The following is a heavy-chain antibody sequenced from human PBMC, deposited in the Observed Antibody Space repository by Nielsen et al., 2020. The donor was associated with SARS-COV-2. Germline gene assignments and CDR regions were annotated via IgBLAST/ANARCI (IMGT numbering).Heavy chain of an antibody. CDR2: MNPNSGNT. V-gene: IGHV1-8*01. CDR3: ARELLGGSSGRMFGTYYYYGMDV. J-gene: IGHJ6*02. Sequence: ASVKVSCKASGYTFTSYDINWVRQATGQGLEWMGWMNPNSGNTGYAQKFQGRVTMTRNTSISTAYMELSSLRSEDTAVYYCARELLGGSSGRMFGTYYYYGMDVWGQGPTVTVSS. CDR1: GYTFTSYD. D-gene: IGHD6-19*01.